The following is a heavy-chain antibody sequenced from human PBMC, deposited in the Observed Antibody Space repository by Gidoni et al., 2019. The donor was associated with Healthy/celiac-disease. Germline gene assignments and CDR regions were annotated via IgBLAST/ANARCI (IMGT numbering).Heavy chain of an antibody. J-gene: IGHJ4*02. CDR2: IYYSGGT. CDR3: ASGRPEYYYDSSGYPTTYYFDY. D-gene: IGHD3-22*01. Sequence: QVQLQESGSGLVKPSETLSLTCTVSGGLSSRYYWSWIRQPPGKGLEWIGYIYYSGGTTYNPSLKSRVSISVDTSKNQFSLKLSSVTAADTAVYYCASGRPEYYYDSSGYPTTYYFDYWGQGTLVTVSS. CDR1: GGLSSRYY. V-gene: IGHV4-59*01.